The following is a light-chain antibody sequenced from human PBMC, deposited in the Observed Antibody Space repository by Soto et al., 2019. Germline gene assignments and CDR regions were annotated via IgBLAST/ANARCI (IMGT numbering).Light chain of an antibody. J-gene: IGKJ5*01. CDR2: KVS. Sequence: DVVMNQSTLSLPVTLGQPVSISCRSNQSLVHSDGIAYFSWFQQRKGRSPRRLIYKVSNRDSGVPARFRGSGSGTDFALQLSSVEAEDFWVYYCMQGTHWPITFGQGTRLEIK. CDR1: QSLVHSDGIAY. CDR3: MQGTHWPIT. V-gene: IGKV2-30*02.